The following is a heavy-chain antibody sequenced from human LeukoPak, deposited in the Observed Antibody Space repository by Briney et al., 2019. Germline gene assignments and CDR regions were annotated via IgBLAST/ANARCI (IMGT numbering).Heavy chain of an antibody. Sequence: GGSLRLSCAASGFTFTYAWMSWVRQAPGKGLEWVGRIKSETDGGTTAYGSPVKGRFTISRDDSKNTLYLQMNSLKTEDTAVYYCTRARVPGVVIPVDYWGQGTLVTVSS. CDR2: IKSETDGGTT. CDR1: GFTFTYAW. J-gene: IGHJ4*02. CDR3: TRARVPGVVIPVDY. V-gene: IGHV3-15*01. D-gene: IGHD3-3*01.